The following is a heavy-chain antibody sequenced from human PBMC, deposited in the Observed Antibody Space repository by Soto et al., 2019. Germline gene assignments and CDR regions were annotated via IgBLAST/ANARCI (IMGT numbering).Heavy chain of an antibody. D-gene: IGHD2-2*01. CDR3: ARDYGCSSTSCPYYYMDV. CDR1: GGSISSGGYY. CDR2: IYYSGST. J-gene: IGHJ6*03. Sequence: QVQLQESGPGLVKPSQTLSLTCTVSGGSISSGGYYWSWIRQHPGKGLEWIGYIYYSGSTYYNPSLKSRVTISVDTSKNQFSLKLSSVTAADTAVYYCARDYGCSSTSCPYYYMDVWGKGTTVTVSS. V-gene: IGHV4-31*03.